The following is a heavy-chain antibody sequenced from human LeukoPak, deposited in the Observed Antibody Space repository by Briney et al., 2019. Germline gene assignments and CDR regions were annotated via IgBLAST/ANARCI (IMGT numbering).Heavy chain of an antibody. CDR3: AKDCCSNGIGCYYYYMEV. V-gene: IGHV3-30*18. J-gene: IGHJ6*03. CDR1: GFTFSSYG. CDR2: ISYDGSNK. Sequence: GRSLRLSCAASGFTFSSYGMHWVRQAPGKGLEWVAVISYDGSNKYYADSVKGRFTISRDNSKNTLYLQMNSLRAEDTAVYSCAKDCCSNGIGCYYYYMEVWGKGTTVTISS. D-gene: IGHD2-8*01.